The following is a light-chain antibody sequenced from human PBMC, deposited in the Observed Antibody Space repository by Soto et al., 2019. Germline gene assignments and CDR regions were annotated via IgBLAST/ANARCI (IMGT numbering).Light chain of an antibody. CDR3: QSYDSSLSSV. Sequence: QSALTQPPSASGSPGQSVTISCTGTSSDVGGNVYVSWYQQHPGRAPKLMIYEVNKRPSGVPDRFSGSKSGNTASLTVSGLQAEDEADYYCQSYDSSLSSVFGGGTQLTVL. J-gene: IGLJ7*01. CDR1: SSDVGGNVY. CDR2: EVN. V-gene: IGLV2-8*01.